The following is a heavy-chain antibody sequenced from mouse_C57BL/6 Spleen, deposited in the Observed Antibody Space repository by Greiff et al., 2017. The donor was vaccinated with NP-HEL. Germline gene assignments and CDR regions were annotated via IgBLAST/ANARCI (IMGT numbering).Heavy chain of an antibody. CDR3: ARCLLYAMDY. Sequence: QVQLQQPGTDLVKPGASVKLSCKASGYTFTSSWIHLVKQRPGHGLEWIGNINPSNGGTNYNEKFKSKATLTVDKSSSTAYMQLSSLTSEDSAVYYCARCLLYAMDYWGQGTSVTVSS. D-gene: IGHD2-10*01. J-gene: IGHJ4*01. V-gene: IGHV1-53*01. CDR1: GYTFTSSW. CDR2: INPSNGGT.